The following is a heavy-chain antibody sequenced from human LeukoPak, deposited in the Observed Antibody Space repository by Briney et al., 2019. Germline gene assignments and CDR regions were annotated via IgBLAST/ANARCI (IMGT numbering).Heavy chain of an antibody. CDR1: GFTVSSNY. J-gene: IGHJ4*02. D-gene: IGHD2-8*01. CDR3: ARKLMSSRRFEY. V-gene: IGHV3-66*01. CDR2: IYSGGST. Sequence: GGSLRLSCAASGFTVSSNYMSWVRQAPGKGLEWVSVIYSGGSTYYADSVKGRFTISRDNSKNTLYPQMNSLRAEDTAVYYCARKLMSSRRFEYWGQGTLVTVSS.